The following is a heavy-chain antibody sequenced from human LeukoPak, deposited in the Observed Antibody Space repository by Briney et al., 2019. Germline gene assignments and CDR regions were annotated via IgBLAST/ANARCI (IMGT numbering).Heavy chain of an antibody. CDR3: ARLGAGRTYYDFWSGYSSFYFDY. CDR1: GGSTSSGNYY. V-gene: IGHV4-39*02. CDR2: ISSSGNT. J-gene: IGHJ4*02. D-gene: IGHD3-3*01. Sequence: PSETLSLTCTVSGGSTSSGNYYWGWIRQPPGKGLEWIGGISSSGNTYYHPSLKSRITIFIDTSKNHFSLKLSSVSAADTAVYYCARLGAGRTYYDFWSGYSSFYFDYWGQGTLVTVSS.